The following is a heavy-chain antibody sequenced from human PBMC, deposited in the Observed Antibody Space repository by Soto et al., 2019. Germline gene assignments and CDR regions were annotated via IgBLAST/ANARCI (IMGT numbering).Heavy chain of an antibody. Sequence: SGPTLVNPTQTLTLTCAFSGFSLSTGGMCVSWIRQPPGKALEWLALIDWDDTKYYSTSLKSRLTISKDTSKNQLALTMTNMGPVDTATYYCVRTLVGATHISHSYFDCWGQGTLVTVSS. CDR1: GFSLSTGGMC. CDR3: VRTLVGATHISHSYFDC. J-gene: IGHJ4*02. D-gene: IGHD1-26*01. V-gene: IGHV2-70*01. CDR2: IDWDDTK.